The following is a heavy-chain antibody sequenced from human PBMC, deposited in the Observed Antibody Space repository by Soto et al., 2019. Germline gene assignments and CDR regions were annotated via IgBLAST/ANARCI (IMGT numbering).Heavy chain of an antibody. V-gene: IGHV3-21*01. CDR1: GFTFSSYS. CDR2: ISSSSSYI. Sequence: GGSLRLSCAASGFTFSSYSMNWVRQAPGKGLEWVSSISSSSSYIYYADSVKGRFTISRDNAKNSLYLQMNSLRAEDTAVYYCARDSSGWYSWFDPWGQGTLVTVS. CDR3: ARDSSGWYSWFDP. D-gene: IGHD6-19*01. J-gene: IGHJ5*02.